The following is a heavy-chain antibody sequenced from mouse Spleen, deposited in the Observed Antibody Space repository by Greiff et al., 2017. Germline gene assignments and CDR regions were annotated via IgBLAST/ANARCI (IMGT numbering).Heavy chain of an antibody. Sequence: VQLQQSGAELVRPGTSVKVSCKASGYAFTNYLIEWVKQRPGQGLEWIGVINPGSGGTNYNEKFKGKATLTADKSSSTAYMQLSSLTSEDSAVYFCERSLGQGYFDVWGTGTTVTVSS. V-gene: IGHV1-54*01. CDR2: INPGSGGT. D-gene: IGHD4-1*01. CDR1: GYAFTNYL. J-gene: IGHJ1*03. CDR3: ERSLGQGYFDV.